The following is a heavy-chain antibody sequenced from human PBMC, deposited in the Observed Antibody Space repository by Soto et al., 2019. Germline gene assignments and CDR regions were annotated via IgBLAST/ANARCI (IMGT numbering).Heavy chain of an antibody. CDR3: TTDYGWAFDI. V-gene: IGHV3-15*01. CDR1: GITFSNVR. J-gene: IGHJ3*02. CDR2: IKSKTDGGTA. D-gene: IGHD4-17*01. Sequence: EVQLVASGGGLVKPGESLRLSCAGSGITFSNVRMTWVRQAPGTGLEWLGRIKSKTDGGTADYPADVKGRFTISRDDSKNMLYLQLNSLKTEDTAVYYCTTDYGWAFDIWGQGTMVTVSS.